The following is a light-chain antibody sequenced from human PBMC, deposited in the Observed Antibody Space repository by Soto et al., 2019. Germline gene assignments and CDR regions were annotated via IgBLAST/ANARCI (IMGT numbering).Light chain of an antibody. V-gene: IGKV3-20*01. CDR2: GAS. J-gene: IGKJ2*01. CDR3: QQYGRSPPRT. Sequence: EIVLTQSPGTLSLSPGERATLSCTASQSVNYVAWYQQKAGQGPRLLIYGASHRASGIPDRFSASGSGTDFTLTISRLEPEDSAVYYCQQYGRSPPRTFGQGTKLEIK. CDR1: QSVNY.